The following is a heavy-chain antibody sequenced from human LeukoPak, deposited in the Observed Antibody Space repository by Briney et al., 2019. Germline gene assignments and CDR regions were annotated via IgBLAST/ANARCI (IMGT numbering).Heavy chain of an antibody. CDR1: GFTFSSYG. Sequence: GSLRLSCAASGFTFSSYGMHWVRQAPGKGLEWVAVIWYDGSNKYYADSVKGRFTISRDNSKNTLYLQMNSLRAEDTAVYYCARDYGDYGGELYNWFDPWGQGTLVTVSS. CDR3: ARDYGDYGGELYNWFDP. J-gene: IGHJ5*02. CDR2: IWYDGSNK. D-gene: IGHD4-17*01. V-gene: IGHV3-33*01.